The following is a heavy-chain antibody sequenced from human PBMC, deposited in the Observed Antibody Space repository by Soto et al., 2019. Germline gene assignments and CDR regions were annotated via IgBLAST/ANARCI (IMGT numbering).Heavy chain of an antibody. CDR3: ARGLWGYDILTGYYHNWFDP. V-gene: IGHV4-59*01. CDR2: IYYSGST. J-gene: IGHJ5*02. CDR1: GGSISSYY. Sequence: PSETLSLTCTVSGGSISSYYWSWIRQPPGKGLEWIGYIYYSGSTNYNPSLKSRVTISVDTSKNQFSLKLSSVTAADTAVYHCARGLWGYDILTGYYHNWFDPWGQGTLVTVSS. D-gene: IGHD3-9*01.